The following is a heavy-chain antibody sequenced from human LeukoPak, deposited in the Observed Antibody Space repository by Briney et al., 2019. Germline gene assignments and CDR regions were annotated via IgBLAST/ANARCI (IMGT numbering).Heavy chain of an antibody. Sequence: GGSLRLSCVASGFTFSTSGIHWVRQAPGKGLEWVAIIGCGVSNKNYTDSVKGRFTISCDNSKNTVYLQMNSLRAEDTAVYYCARSGGYSYGHYYYYMDVWGKGTTVTVSS. CDR1: GFTFSTSG. V-gene: IGHV3-30*02. J-gene: IGHJ6*03. D-gene: IGHD5-18*01. CDR3: ARSGGYSYGHYYYYMDV. CDR2: IGCGVSNK.